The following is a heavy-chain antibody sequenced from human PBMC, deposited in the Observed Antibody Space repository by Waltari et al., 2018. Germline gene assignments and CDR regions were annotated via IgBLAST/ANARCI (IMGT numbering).Heavy chain of an antibody. CDR2: ICPCDSDT. CDR3: ARTIAAAAVPFDY. CDR1: GYSFTSYW. V-gene: IGHV5-51*01. J-gene: IGHJ4*02. D-gene: IGHD6-13*01. Sequence: EVQLVQSGAEVKKPGESLKISCKGSGYSFTSYWSGWVRQMLGKGLEWMGVICPCDSDTIYYPSVRGQVTISAGKSISTAYLQRSSLKASDTAMYYCARTIAAAAVPFDYWGQGTLVTVSS.